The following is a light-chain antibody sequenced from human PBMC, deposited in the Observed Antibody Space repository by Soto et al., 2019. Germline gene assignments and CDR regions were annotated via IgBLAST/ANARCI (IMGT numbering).Light chain of an antibody. J-gene: IGKJ5*01. CDR3: QQYNEWPPIT. CDR2: GAS. CDR1: QSVRSN. V-gene: IGKV3-15*01. Sequence: EIVMTQSPATLSVSPGERATLSCRASQSVRSNLAWYQQKPGQAPRLLIYGASTRATGISVSFSGSGSGTEFTLTISSLKSEDFAVYYCQQYNEWPPITFGQGTRLEIK.